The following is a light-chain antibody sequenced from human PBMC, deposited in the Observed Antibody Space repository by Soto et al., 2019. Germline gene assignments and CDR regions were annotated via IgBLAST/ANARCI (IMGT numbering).Light chain of an antibody. J-gene: IGKJ3*01. CDR1: ESLITKA. Sequence: EIVLTQSPGTLSLSPGETATVSCRATESLITKALAWYQQKHGQAPRHLIYGAFTRDAAIPDRFNGSGSETDFDLTISRLELEDSAVYYCQQYGVSPLTFGPGTKVEIK. V-gene: IGKV3-20*01. CDR2: GAF. CDR3: QQYGVSPLT.